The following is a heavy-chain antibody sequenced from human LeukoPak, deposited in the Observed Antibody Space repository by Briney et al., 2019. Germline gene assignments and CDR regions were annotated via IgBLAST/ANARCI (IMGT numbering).Heavy chain of an antibody. V-gene: IGHV3-23*01. J-gene: IGHJ4*02. D-gene: IGHD3-9*01. CDR1: GFTFRNYA. CDR2: IVGSGSST. Sequence: PGGSLRLSCAASGFTFRNYAMGWVRQAPGKGLEWVSAIVGSGSSTYYADSVKGRFTISRDNSKNTLYLQLNRPRAEGTAVYYCAKWGDYDILTGYYDPDYWGQGTLVTVSS. CDR3: AKWGDYDILTGYYDPDY.